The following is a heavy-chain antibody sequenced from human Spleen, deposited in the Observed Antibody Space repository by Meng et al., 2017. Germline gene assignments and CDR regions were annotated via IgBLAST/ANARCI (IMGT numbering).Heavy chain of an antibody. CDR2: IFHSGSA. Sequence: SETLSLTCTVSGYSISSGHYWGWIRQPPGKGLEWIGSIFHSGSAYYNPSLKSRVTISVDTSKNQFSLKLSSVTAADTAVYYCARASRGSGSYYRSYWYFDLWGRGTLVTVSS. J-gene: IGHJ2*01. V-gene: IGHV4-38-2*02. D-gene: IGHD3-10*01. CDR3: ARASRGSGSYYRSYWYFDL. CDR1: GYSISSGHY.